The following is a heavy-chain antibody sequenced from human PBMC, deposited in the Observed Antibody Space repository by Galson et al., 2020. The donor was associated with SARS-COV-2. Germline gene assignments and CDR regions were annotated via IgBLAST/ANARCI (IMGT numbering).Heavy chain of an antibody. CDR1: GGTFSNYA. Sequence: SVKVSCKASGGTFSNYAISWVRQAPGQGLEWMGGIIPMFGTAHYTQKFRGSLTITADKFTSTTYMEVRSLRSEDTAVYYCARNLIVVPADISRLSELYYYGMDVWGQGTTVTVSS. CDR3: ARNLIVVPADISRLSELYYYGMDV. J-gene: IGHJ6*02. V-gene: IGHV1-69*06. CDR2: IIPMFGTA. D-gene: IGHD2-2*02.